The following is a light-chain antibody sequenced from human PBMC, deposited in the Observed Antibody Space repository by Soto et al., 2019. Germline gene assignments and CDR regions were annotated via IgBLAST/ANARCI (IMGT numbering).Light chain of an antibody. J-gene: IGLJ1*01. CDR1: GSNIGSNT. CDR3: AAWDDSLSGYV. V-gene: IGLV1-44*01. Sequence: QSVLTQPPSASGTPGQRVSISCSGSGSNIGSNTVNWYQQLPGTAPKLLMYNNNQRPSGVPDRFSGSKSGTSASLAISGLQSGDEADYYCAAWDDSLSGYVFGTGTKLTVL. CDR2: NNN.